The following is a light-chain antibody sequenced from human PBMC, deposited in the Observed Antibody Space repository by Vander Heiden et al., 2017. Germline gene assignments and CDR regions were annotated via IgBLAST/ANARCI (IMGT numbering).Light chain of an antibody. Sequence: DIVMTQSPDSLAVSLGERATINCKSSRSVLSSSNNKHYLAWYQQKPGQPPKLLISGASTRESGVPDRFSGSGSGTDFTLTISSLQAEDVAVYYCQQYISNPLTFGGGTKVEIK. CDR3: QQYISNPLT. V-gene: IGKV4-1*01. CDR1: RSVLSSSNNKHY. J-gene: IGKJ4*01. CDR2: GAS.